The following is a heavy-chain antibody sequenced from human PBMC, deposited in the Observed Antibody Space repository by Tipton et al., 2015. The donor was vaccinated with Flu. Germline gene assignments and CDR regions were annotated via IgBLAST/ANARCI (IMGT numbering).Heavy chain of an antibody. CDR2: IYYTGNP. CDR1: GGSMSQYY. D-gene: IGHD2-2*01. CDR3: ARQIPAATKGRFDS. J-gene: IGHJ5*01. V-gene: IGHV4-59*01. Sequence: TLSLTCTISGGSMSQYYWSWIRQSPGKGLEWIGYIYYTGNPNYNPSLRSRVTISGDTSKNQVSLKLTSVTAADTAMYYCARQIPAATKGRFDSWGQGILVTVSS.